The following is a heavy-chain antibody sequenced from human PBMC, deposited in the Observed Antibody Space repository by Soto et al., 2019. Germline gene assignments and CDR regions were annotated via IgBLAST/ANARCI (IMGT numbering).Heavy chain of an antibody. Sequence: SETLSLTCTVSGGSISSGGYYWSWIRQHPGKGLEWIGYIYYSGSTYYNPSLKSRVTISVDTSKNQFSLKLSSVTAADTAVYYCARDRGKYDFWSGYRNYYYGMDVWGQGTTVTVSS. V-gene: IGHV4-31*03. CDR1: GGSISSGGYY. CDR3: ARDRGKYDFWSGYRNYYYGMDV. J-gene: IGHJ6*02. D-gene: IGHD3-3*01. CDR2: IYYSGST.